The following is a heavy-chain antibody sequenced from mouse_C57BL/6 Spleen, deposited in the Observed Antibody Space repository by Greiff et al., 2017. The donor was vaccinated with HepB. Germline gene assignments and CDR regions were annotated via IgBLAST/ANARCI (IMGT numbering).Heavy chain of an antibody. CDR3: ARGAYYGSSYYWYFDV. V-gene: IGHV1-55*01. CDR1: GYTFTSYW. Sequence: VQLQQPGAELVKPGASVKMSCKASGYTFTSYWITWVKQRPGQGLEWIGDISPGSGSTNYNEKFKSKATLAVDTSSSTAYMQLSSLTSEDSAVYYCARGAYYGSSYYWYFDVWGTGTTVTVSS. CDR2: ISPGSGST. D-gene: IGHD1-1*01. J-gene: IGHJ1*03.